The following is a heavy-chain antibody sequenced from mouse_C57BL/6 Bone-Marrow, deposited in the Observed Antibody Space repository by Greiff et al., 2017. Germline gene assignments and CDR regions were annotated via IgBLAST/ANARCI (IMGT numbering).Heavy chain of an antibody. CDR1: GFTFSDYG. J-gene: IGHJ1*01. CDR2: ISSGSSTI. CDR3: ARGGWLLPYWYFDV. V-gene: IGHV5-17*01. D-gene: IGHD2-3*01. Sequence: EVQLVESGGGLVKPGGSLKLSCAASGFTFSDYGMHWVRQAPEKGLEWVAYISSGSSTINYADTVKGRFTISRDNAKNTPYLQMTSRRSEDTAMYYCARGGWLLPYWYFDVWGAGTTVTVSS.